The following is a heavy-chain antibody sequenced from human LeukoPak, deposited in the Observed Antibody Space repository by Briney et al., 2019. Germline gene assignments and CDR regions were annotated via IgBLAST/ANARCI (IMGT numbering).Heavy chain of an antibody. CDR2: ISGSGGST. CDR3: AKDPTVVTTLFDY. D-gene: IGHD4-23*01. CDR1: EFSVGSNY. V-gene: IGHV3-23*01. Sequence: GGSLRLSCAASEFSVGSNYMTWVRQAPGKGLEWVSAISGSGGSTYYADSVKGRFTISRDNSKNTLYLQMNSLRAEDTAVYYCAKDPTVVTTLFDYWGQGTLVTVSS. J-gene: IGHJ4*02.